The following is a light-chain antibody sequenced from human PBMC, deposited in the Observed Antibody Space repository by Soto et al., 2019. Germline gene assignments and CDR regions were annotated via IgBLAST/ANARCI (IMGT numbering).Light chain of an antibody. CDR1: SRDVGGYSY. Sequence: QSALTQPRSVSGSPGESVTISCPGTSRDVGGYSYVSWYQQHPGKAPKLMIYDVSKRPSGVPDRFSGSKSGNTASLTISGLQAEDEADYYCCSYAGSYWVFGTGTKVTV. V-gene: IGLV2-11*01. J-gene: IGLJ1*01. CDR3: CSYAGSYWV. CDR2: DVS.